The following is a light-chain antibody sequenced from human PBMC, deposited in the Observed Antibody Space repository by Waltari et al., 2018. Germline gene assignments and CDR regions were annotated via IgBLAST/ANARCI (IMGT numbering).Light chain of an antibody. CDR1: QSISSW. CDR3: QRYNNWWT. V-gene: IGKV1-5*03. J-gene: IGKJ1*01. CDR2: GAS. Sequence: DIQMTQSPSTLSASVGDRVTITCRASQSISSWLAWYQQKPGKAPKLLNYGASSLESGVPSRFSGSGSGTEFTLTISSLQPDDFATYYCQRYNNWWTFGQGTKVEIK.